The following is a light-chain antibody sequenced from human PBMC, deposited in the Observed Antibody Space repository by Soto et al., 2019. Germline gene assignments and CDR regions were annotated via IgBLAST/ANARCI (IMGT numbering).Light chain of an antibody. CDR1: TSNIGRST. V-gene: IGLV1-44*01. CDR3: ATWNEGVFV. Sequence: QSVLTQPPSASGTPGQRVTISCSGSTSNIGRSTVSWYQQFPGAAPKLLIYSNTQRPLGVPVRFSGSKSDTSASLAISGLQSEDEADYYCATWNEGVFVSGIGTKVTVL. J-gene: IGLJ1*01. CDR2: SNT.